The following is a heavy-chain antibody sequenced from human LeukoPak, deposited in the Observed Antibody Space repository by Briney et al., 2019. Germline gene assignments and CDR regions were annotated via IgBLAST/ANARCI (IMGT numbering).Heavy chain of an antibody. J-gene: IGHJ5*02. CDR2: IYHSGTT. V-gene: IGHV4-38-2*02. Sequence: SETLSLTCAVSAYSISSDYYWGWIRQPPGKGLEWIGTIYHSGTTYYNPSLKSRVTISVDTSKNQFSLKLSSVTAADTAVYYCARESVSSGTNWFDPWGQGTLATVSS. CDR1: AYSISSDYY. D-gene: IGHD3-10*01. CDR3: ARESVSSGTNWFDP.